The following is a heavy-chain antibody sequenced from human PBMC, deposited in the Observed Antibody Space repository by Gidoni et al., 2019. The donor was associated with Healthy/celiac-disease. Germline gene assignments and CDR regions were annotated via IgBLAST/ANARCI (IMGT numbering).Heavy chain of an antibody. V-gene: IGHV5-51*01. CDR1: GYSFTSSW. J-gene: IGHJ6*02. D-gene: IGHD6-6*01. CDR2: IYPGDSDT. Sequence: EVQLVQSGAEVKKPGESLKISCTGSGYSFTSSWIGWVRQMPGKGLEWMGIIYPGDSDTRYSPSFQGQVTISADKSISTAYLQWSSLKASDTAMYYCARQGYSSSAEYYYYGMDVWGQGTTVTVSS. CDR3: ARQGYSSSAEYYYYGMDV.